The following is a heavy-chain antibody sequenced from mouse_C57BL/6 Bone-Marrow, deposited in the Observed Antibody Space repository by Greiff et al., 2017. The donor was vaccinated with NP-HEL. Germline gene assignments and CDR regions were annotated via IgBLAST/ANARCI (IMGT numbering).Heavy chain of an antibody. J-gene: IGHJ2*01. CDR1: GFSLTSYG. Sequence: VQLKESGPGLVQPSQSLSITCTVSGFSLTSYGVHWVRQSPGKGLEWLGVIWRGGSTDYNAAFMSRLSITKDNSKSQVFFKMNSLQADDTAIYYCAKSYGSSYVGFDYWGQGTTLTVSS. CDR3: AKSYGSSYVGFDY. CDR2: IWRGGST. V-gene: IGHV2-5*01. D-gene: IGHD1-1*01.